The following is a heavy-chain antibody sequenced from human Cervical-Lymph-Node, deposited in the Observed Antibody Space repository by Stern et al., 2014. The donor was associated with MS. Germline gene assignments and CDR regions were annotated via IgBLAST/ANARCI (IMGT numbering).Heavy chain of an antibody. Sequence: QVQLVQSGGDVVQPGRSLRLSCAASGFIFSSYDMHWVRQAPGKGLEWVAVILYDGTYKYFADSVKGRFTISRDNSKNTLYLQMNSLRPEDTAVYYCARDSDASGRAWFDPWGQGTLVTVSS. CDR3: ARDSDASGRAWFDP. CDR2: ILYDGTYK. CDR1: GFIFSSYD. V-gene: IGHV3-30-3*01. D-gene: IGHD3-10*01. J-gene: IGHJ5*02.